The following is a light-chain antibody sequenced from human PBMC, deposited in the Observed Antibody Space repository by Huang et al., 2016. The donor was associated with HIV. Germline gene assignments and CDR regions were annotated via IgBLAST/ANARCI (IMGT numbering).Light chain of an antibody. CDR3: QQYGSSPPLT. J-gene: IGKJ4*01. CDR2: DAS. V-gene: IGKV3D-20*01. Sequence: EIVLTQSPATLSLSPGERATLSCGASQSVSSSYLAWYQQKPGLAPRLLIYDASSRATGIPDRVSGSGSGTDFTLTISRLEPEDFAVYCCQQYGSSPPLTFGGGTKVEIK. CDR1: QSVSSSY.